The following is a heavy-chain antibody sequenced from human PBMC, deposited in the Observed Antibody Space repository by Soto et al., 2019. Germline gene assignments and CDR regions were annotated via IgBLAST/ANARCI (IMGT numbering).Heavy chain of an antibody. D-gene: IGHD4-17*01. CDR3: ARLGYGASGLDS. J-gene: IGHJ4*02. V-gene: IGHV4-39*01. CDR2: IYYSGST. Sequence: QLQLQESGPGLVKPSETLSLTCTVSGGSISSTTYYWGWIRQPPGKGLEWIGSIYYSGSTYYNPSLKSRGTISVDMPTNQFSLKLSSVTAADTAVYYGARLGYGASGLDSWGQGTLVTVSS. CDR1: GGSISSTTYY.